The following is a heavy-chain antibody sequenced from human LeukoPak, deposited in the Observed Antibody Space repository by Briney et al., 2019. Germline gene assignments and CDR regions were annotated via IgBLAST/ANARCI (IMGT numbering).Heavy chain of an antibody. D-gene: IGHD1-26*01. CDR2: INPNSGGT. CDR1: GYTFTGYF. J-gene: IGHJ4*02. V-gene: IGHV1-2*02. Sequence: ASVPVSCKASGYTFTGYFMHWVRPAPGQGLEGMGWINPNSGGTNYAQKFQGRVTITRDTSISTAYTELSRLRSDDTAVYYCARGREWELLGSGEGVDYWGQGTLVTVSS. CDR3: ARGREWELLGSGEGVDY.